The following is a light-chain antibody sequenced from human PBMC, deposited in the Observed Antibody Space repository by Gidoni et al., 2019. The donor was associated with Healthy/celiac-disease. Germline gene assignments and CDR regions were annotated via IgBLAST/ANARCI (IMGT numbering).Light chain of an antibody. CDR1: QSVSSSY. Sequence: IVLTQSPGTLSSSPGDRATLSCRASQSVSSSYLAWYQQKPGHAPRLLIYGASSRATGIPDRLSGSRSGTDFSLTISRLEPEDFAVYYCQQYGSSPLWTFGQGTKVEIK. CDR2: GAS. V-gene: IGKV3-20*01. J-gene: IGKJ1*01. CDR3: QQYGSSPLWT.